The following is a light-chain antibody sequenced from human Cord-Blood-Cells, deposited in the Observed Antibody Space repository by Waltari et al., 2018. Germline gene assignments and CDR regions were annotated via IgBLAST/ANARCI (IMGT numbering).Light chain of an antibody. CDR1: QGISNY. J-gene: IGKJ4*01. CDR3: QKYNSAS. CDR2: AAS. V-gene: IGKV1-27*01. Sequence: DIQMTQSPSSLSASVGDRVTITCRASQGISNYLAWYQQKPGKVPKLLIYAASTLQSGVPSRFSGSGSGTDFTLTISSLQPEDVATYYYQKYNSASFGGGTKVEIK.